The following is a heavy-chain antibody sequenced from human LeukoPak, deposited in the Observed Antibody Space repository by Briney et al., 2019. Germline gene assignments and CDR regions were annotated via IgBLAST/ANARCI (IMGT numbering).Heavy chain of an antibody. CDR3: AKVPNTDYYYYGMDV. V-gene: IGHV3-9*01. Sequence: QPGRSLRLSCAASGFTFDDYAMHWVRHAPGKGLEWVSGISWNSGSIGYADSVKGRFTISRDNAKNSLYLQMNSLRAEDTALYYCAKVPNTDYYYYGMDVWGQGTTVTVSS. CDR1: GFTFDDYA. D-gene: IGHD1/OR15-1a*01. CDR2: ISWNSGSI. J-gene: IGHJ6*02.